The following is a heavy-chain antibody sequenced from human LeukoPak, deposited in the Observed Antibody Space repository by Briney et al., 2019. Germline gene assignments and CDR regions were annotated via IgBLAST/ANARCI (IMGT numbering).Heavy chain of an antibody. V-gene: IGHV3-53*01. CDR2: IYSGGST. J-gene: IGHJ5*02. D-gene: IGHD6-19*01. Sequence: GGSLRLSCAASGFTVSSNYMSWIRQAPGKGLEWVTVIYSGGSTYYADSVKGRFTISRDNSKNTLYLQMKSLRAEDTAVYYCARVESSGWYWFEPWGQGTLVTVSS. CDR3: ARVESSGWYWFEP. CDR1: GFTVSSNY.